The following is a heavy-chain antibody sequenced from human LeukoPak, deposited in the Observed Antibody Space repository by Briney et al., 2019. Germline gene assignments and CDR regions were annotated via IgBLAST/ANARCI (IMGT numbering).Heavy chain of an antibody. CDR3: TTDRWFGEREFDY. CDR1: GFTFSNAW. D-gene: IGHD3-10*01. J-gene: IGHJ4*02. V-gene: IGHV3-15*01. Sequence: PGGSLRLSCAASGFTFSNAWMSWVRQAPGKGLEWVGRIKSKTDGGTTDYAAPVKGRFTISRDDSKNTLYLQMNSLKTEDTAVYYCTTDRWFGEREFDYWGQRTLVTVSS. CDR2: IKSKTDGGTT.